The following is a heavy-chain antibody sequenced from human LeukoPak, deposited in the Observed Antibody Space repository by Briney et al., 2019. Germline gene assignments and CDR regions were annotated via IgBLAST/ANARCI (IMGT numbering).Heavy chain of an antibody. Sequence: PGGSLRLSCAASGXTLSSYAMHWVRQAPGKGLEWVALVSNDGGDKYYADSVKGRFTISRDNSKNTLYLQMNSLRGEDTGVYYCAKAHLLDWLLPFDYWGQGTLVTVSS. CDR1: GXTLSSYA. CDR3: AKAHLLDWLLPFDY. V-gene: IGHV3-30*18. CDR2: VSNDGGDK. J-gene: IGHJ4*02. D-gene: IGHD3/OR15-3a*01.